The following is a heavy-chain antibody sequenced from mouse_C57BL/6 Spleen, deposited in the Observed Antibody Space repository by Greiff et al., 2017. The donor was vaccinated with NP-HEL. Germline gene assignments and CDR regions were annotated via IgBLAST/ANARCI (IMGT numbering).Heavy chain of an antibody. D-gene: IGHD1-1*01. CDR3: ARENITLYYFDY. Sequence: QVHVKQPGAELVMPGASVKLSCKASGYTFTSYWMHWVKQRPGQGLEWIGEIDPSDSYTNYNQKFKGKFTLTVDKSSSTAYMQLSSLTSEDSAVYYCARENITLYYFDYWGQGTTLTVSS. CDR2: IDPSDSYT. V-gene: IGHV1-69*01. CDR1: GYTFTSYW. J-gene: IGHJ2*01.